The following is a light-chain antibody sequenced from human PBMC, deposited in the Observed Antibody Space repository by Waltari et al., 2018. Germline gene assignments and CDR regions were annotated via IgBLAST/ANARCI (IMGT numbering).Light chain of an antibody. J-gene: IGKJ4*01. V-gene: IGKV3-20*01. CDR1: QTVSSIS. Sequence: CRASQTVSSISFTWYQHKPGQAPRLLIYGTSNRAIGIPDRFSGSGSGTDFTLTISRLEPEDFAVYYCQQYDGIVVTFGGGTKVEI. CDR3: QQYDGIVVT. CDR2: GTS.